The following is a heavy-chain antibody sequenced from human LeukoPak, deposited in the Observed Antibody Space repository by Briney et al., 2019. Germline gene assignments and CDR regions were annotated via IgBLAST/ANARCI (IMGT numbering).Heavy chain of an antibody. Sequence: VASVTVSCKASGGTFSSYAISWVRQAPGQGLEWMGGIIPIFGTANYAQKFQGRVTITADESTSTAYMELSSLRSEDTAVYYCARGVYGSSGFSFDYWGQGTLVTVSS. V-gene: IGHV1-69*13. CDR1: GGTFSSYA. J-gene: IGHJ4*02. CDR2: IIPIFGTA. D-gene: IGHD6-19*01. CDR3: ARGVYGSSGFSFDY.